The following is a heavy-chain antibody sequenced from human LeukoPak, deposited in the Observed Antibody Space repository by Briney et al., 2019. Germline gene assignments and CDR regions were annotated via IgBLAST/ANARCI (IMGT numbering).Heavy chain of an antibody. CDR3: ARGPPQNSERQLAY. CDR1: GFTFSSYA. V-gene: IGHV3-30-3*01. CDR2: ISYDGSNK. Sequence: PGGSLRLSCAASGFTFSSYAMHWVRQAPGKGLEWVAVISYDGSNKYYADSVKGRFTISRDNSKNTLYLQMNSLRAEDTAVYYCARGPPQNSERQLAYWGRGTLVTVSS. D-gene: IGHD6-13*01. J-gene: IGHJ4*02.